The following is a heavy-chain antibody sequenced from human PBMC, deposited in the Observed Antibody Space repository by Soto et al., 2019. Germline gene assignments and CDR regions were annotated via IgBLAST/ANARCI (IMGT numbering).Heavy chain of an antibody. Sequence: SETLSLTCTVSGGSISYNYWTWIRQPPGKGLEWIAYIYYSGSTNHNPSLKSRVTISVDTSKNQLSLKLSSVTAADTAVYYCAKRGSSWYQEVWGQGTTVTVSS. CDR2: IYYSGST. V-gene: IGHV4-59*01. D-gene: IGHD6-13*01. CDR1: GGSISYNY. J-gene: IGHJ6*02. CDR3: AKRGSSWYQEV.